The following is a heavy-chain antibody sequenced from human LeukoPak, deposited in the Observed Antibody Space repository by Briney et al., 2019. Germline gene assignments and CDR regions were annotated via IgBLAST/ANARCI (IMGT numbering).Heavy chain of an antibody. CDR2: ISYHGIDR. CDR3: TRAVFDENLDY. CDR1: GYTYSSHA. D-gene: IGHD3-10*02. J-gene: IGHJ4*02. V-gene: IGHV3-30*04. Sequence: GRSLRLSCAASGYTYSSHAMHWVRQAPGKGLEWVAVISYHGIDRYYADSVKGRFTISRDNSNSTVYLQMNSLGTEDTAVYFCTRAVFDENLDYWGQGVLVTVSS.